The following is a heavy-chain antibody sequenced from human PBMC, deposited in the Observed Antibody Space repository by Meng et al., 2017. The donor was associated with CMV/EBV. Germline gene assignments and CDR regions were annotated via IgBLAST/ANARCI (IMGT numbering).Heavy chain of an antibody. CDR1: GGSISSYY. J-gene: IGHJ5*02. D-gene: IGHD2-2*01. Sequence: QGQRQGSGPGLVKPSETLSLTCTVSGGSISSYYWSWIRQPAGKGLEWIGRIYTSGSTNYNPSLKSRVTMSVDTSKNQFSLKLSSVTAADTAVYYCARDLMNCSSTSCANWFDPWGQGTLVTVSS. CDR2: IYTSGST. V-gene: IGHV4-4*07. CDR3: ARDLMNCSSTSCANWFDP.